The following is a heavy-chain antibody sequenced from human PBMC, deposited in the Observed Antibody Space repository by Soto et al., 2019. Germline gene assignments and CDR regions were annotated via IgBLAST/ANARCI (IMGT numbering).Heavy chain of an antibody. CDR2: ISGDGGST. CDR1: GFIFSSGA. D-gene: IGHD2-2*01. V-gene: IGHV3-23*01. CDR3: AKYQRCLQS. J-gene: IGHJ4*02. Sequence: EVQLLESGGDLVQPGGSLRLSCAASGFIFSSGAMSWVRQAPGRGLEWVSAISGDGGSTFYADSVRGRFTISRDNSKNTLYLQMNSLRADDSAVNHCAKYQRCLQSWRQGTLVTVSS.